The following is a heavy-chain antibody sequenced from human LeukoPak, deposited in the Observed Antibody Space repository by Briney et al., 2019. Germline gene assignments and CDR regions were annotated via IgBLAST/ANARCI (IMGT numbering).Heavy chain of an antibody. CDR3: ARGEPHYYYDSSGYYYP. D-gene: IGHD3-22*01. V-gene: IGHV4-4*07. CDR1: GGSIRSYY. CDR2: IFGSGNT. Sequence: PSETLSLTCTVSGGSIRSYYWSWIRQPAGKGLEWIGRIFGSGNTNYNPSLKSRVTMSVDTSRNQFSLKLSSVTAADTAVYYCARGEPHYYYDSSGYYYPWGQGTLVTVSS. J-gene: IGHJ5*02.